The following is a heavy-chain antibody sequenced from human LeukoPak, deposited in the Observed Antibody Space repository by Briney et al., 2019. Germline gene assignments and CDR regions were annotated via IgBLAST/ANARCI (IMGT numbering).Heavy chain of an antibody. J-gene: IGHJ4*02. D-gene: IGHD1-14*01. V-gene: IGHV3-23*01. Sequence: PGGSLRLSCAASGFTFSSYAMSWVRQAPGKGLEWVSAISGSGGSTYYADSVKGRFTISRDNSKNTLYLQMNSLRAEDTAVYYCAKESLPDIENRALEYYFDYWGQGTLVTVSS. CDR2: ISGSGGST. CDR1: GFTFSSYA. CDR3: AKESLPDIENRALEYYFDY.